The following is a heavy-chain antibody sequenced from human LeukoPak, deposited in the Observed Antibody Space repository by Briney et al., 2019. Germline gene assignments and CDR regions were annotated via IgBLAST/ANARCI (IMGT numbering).Heavy chain of an antibody. Sequence: GGSLRLSCAASGFTFSDSYMSWIRQVPGKGLEWISYISSSGGTIYYADSVKGRLTISRDNAKNSLYLQMNSLRAEDTAVYYCAKEGGDWGEGYFDYWGQGTLVTVSS. CDR3: AKEGGDWGEGYFDY. J-gene: IGHJ4*02. CDR1: GFTFSDSY. D-gene: IGHD7-27*01. CDR2: ISSSGGTI. V-gene: IGHV3-11*01.